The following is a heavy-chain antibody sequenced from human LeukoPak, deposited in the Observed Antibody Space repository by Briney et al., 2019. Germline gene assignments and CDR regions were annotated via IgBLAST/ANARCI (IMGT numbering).Heavy chain of an antibody. V-gene: IGHV4-39*07. CDR3: ARIYDFWSGYHDAFDI. CDR2: IYYSGST. D-gene: IGHD3-3*01. Sequence: SETLSLTCTVSGGSISSSSYYWGWIRQPPGKGLEWIGSIYYSGSTYYNPSLKSRVTISVDTSKNQFSLKLSSVTAADTAVYYCARIYDFWSGYHDAFDIWGQGTMVTVSS. J-gene: IGHJ3*02. CDR1: GGSISSSSYY.